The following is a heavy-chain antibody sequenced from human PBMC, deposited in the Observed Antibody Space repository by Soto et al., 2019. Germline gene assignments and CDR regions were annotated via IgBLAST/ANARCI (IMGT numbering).Heavy chain of an antibody. Sequence: EVQLVESGGGLIQPGGSLRLSCAASGFTVSSNYMSWVRQAPGKGLEWVSVIYSGGSTYYADSVKGRFTISRDNSKNTLYLQMNSLRAEDTAVYYCARGVKYGSGVYYYGMDVWGQGTTVTGSS. CDR3: ARGVKYGSGVYYYGMDV. J-gene: IGHJ6*02. CDR2: IYSGGST. CDR1: GFTVSSNY. V-gene: IGHV3-53*01. D-gene: IGHD3-10*01.